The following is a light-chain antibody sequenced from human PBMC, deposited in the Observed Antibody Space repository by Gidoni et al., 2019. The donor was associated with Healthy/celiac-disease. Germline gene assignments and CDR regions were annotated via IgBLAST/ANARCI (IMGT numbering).Light chain of an antibody. J-gene: IGLJ1*01. CDR3: AAWDDSLNALYV. CDR2: SNN. V-gene: IGLV1-44*01. Sequence: QPVLTQPPSASGTPGQRVTISWSGSKLLIYSNNQRPSGVPDRFSGSKSGTSASLAISGLQSEDEADYYCAAWDDSLNALYVFGTGTKVTVL.